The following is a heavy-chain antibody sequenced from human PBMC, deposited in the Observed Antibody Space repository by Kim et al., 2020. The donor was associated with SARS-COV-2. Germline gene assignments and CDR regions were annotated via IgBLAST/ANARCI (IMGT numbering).Heavy chain of an antibody. CDR2: IKSKTDGGTT. CDR3: TTDQGSSGWYWAGGYYDSGPGFDY. V-gene: IGHV3-15*01. CDR1: GFTFSNAW. D-gene: IGHD6-19*01. Sequence: GGSLRLSCAASGFTFSNAWMSWVRQAPGKGLEWVGRIKSKTDGGTTDYAAPVKGRFTISRDDSKNTLYLQMNSLKTEDTAVYYCTTDQGSSGWYWAGGYYDSGPGFDYWGQGTLVTVSS. J-gene: IGHJ4*02.